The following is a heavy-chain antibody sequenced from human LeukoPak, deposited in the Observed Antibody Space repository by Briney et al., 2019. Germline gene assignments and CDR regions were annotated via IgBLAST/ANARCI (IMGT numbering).Heavy chain of an antibody. CDR2: ISSSGSTI. Sequence: GGSLRLSSAASGFTFSDYYMSWIRQAPGKGLEWVSYISSSGSTIYYADSVKGRFTISRDNAKNSLYLQMNSLRAEDTAVYYCARDNSNMAFDYWGQGTLVTVSS. CDR3: ARDNSNMAFDY. J-gene: IGHJ4*02. V-gene: IGHV3-11*01. D-gene: IGHD4-11*01. CDR1: GFTFSDYY.